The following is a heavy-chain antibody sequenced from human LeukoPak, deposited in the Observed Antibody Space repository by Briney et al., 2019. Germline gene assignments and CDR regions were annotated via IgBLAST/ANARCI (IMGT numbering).Heavy chain of an antibody. CDR1: GFTFSSYD. D-gene: IGHD4-23*01. Sequence: GGSLRLSCAASGFTFSSYDMSWVRQAPGKGLEWLSGISGSGGSTYYADSVKGRFTIPRDNSKNTLYLQMNTLRAEDTAVYYCARDLDLGGYSSFVSWGQGTLVTVSS. V-gene: IGHV3-23*01. CDR2: ISGSGGST. CDR3: ARDLDLGGYSSFVS. J-gene: IGHJ4*02.